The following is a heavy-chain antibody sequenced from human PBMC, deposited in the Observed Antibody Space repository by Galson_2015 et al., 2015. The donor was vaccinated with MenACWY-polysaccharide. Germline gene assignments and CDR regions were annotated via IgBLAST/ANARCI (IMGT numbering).Heavy chain of an antibody. Sequence: TLSLTCRVSGASINSYYWSWIRQSLGKGLEWIAFIFHTGRTNHNPSLTGRVTISIDTSKNQFSLRLTSVTAADTAVYYCAASKGFVWGSLPLPDFWGQGTLVTVSP. V-gene: IGHV4-59*01. J-gene: IGHJ4*02. D-gene: IGHD3-16*01. CDR1: GASINSYY. CDR3: AASKGFVWGSLPLPDF. CDR2: IFHTGRT.